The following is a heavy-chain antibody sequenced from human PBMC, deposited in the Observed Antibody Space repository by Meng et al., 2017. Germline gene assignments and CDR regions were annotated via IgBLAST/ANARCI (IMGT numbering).Heavy chain of an antibody. Sequence: SVKVSCKASGGTFSSYAISWVRQAPGQGLEWMGGIIPIFGTANYAQKFQGRVTITTDESTSTAYMELSSLRSEDTAVYYGARAPLTMVRGVTYNELSLGVFWGQGTLVTVSS. CDR1: GGTFSSYA. J-gene: IGHJ4*02. V-gene: IGHV1-69*05. D-gene: IGHD3-10*01. CDR2: IIPIFGTA. CDR3: ARAPLTMVRGVTYNELSLGVF.